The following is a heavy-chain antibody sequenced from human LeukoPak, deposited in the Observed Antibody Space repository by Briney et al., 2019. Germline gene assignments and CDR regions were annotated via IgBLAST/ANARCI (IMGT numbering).Heavy chain of an antibody. D-gene: IGHD3-3*01. CDR3: ARGPWSYFDY. V-gene: IGHV4-59*08. CDR1: GGSINNHY. CDR2: IYYTGDT. J-gene: IGHJ4*02. Sequence: SETLSLTCTVSGGSINNHYWSWIRQPPGKQLEWITYIYYTGDTKYDPSLKSRATISLDTSKNQFSLKLTSVTAADTAVYYCARGPWSYFDYWGQGTLVTVSS.